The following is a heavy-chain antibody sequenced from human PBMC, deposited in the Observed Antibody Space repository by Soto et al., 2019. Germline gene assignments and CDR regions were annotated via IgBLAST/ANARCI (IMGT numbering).Heavy chain of an antibody. V-gene: IGHV3-23*01. D-gene: IGHD2-15*01. Sequence: EVQLLESGGGLVQPGGSLRLSCAASGFTFSSYAMSWVRQAPGKGLEWVSAISGSGGSTYYADSVKGRFTISRDNSKNTLYLQMNSLRAEDTAVYYCANLTVATGGYYYYGMDVWGQGTTVTVSS. CDR1: GFTFSSYA. CDR2: ISGSGGST. CDR3: ANLTVATGGYYYYGMDV. J-gene: IGHJ6*02.